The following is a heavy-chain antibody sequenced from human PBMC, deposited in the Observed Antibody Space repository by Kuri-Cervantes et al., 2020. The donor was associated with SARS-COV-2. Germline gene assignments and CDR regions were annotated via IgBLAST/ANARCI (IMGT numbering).Heavy chain of an antibody. V-gene: IGHV5-51*01. J-gene: IGHJ5*02. Sequence: GGSLRLSCKGSGYSFTRQWIGWVRQRHGKGLEWMGIIYPGDSDTRYSPSFQGQVTISADKSISTAYLQWSSLKASDTAMYYCATGGDFGDYRWFDPWGQGTLVTVSS. CDR3: ATGGDFGDYRWFDP. CDR1: GYSFTRQW. D-gene: IGHD4-17*01. CDR2: IYPGDSDT.